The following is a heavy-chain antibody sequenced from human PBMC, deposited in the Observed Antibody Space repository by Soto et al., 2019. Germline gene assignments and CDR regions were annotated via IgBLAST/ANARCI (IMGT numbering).Heavy chain of an antibody. CDR3: ARPNVGTFGQSIDHSFCDY. J-gene: IGHJ4*02. D-gene: IGHD3-16*01. CDR2: IYPGDSDS. CDR1: GYNFPIYW. Sequence: GESLKISCHGSGYNFPIYWIGWVRQMPGKGLEWMGIIYPGDSDSIYSPSFQGQVTLSVDKSTSSAYLQWRSLKASDSALYYCARPNVGTFGQSIDHSFCDYWRQGTMVTVSS. V-gene: IGHV5-51*01.